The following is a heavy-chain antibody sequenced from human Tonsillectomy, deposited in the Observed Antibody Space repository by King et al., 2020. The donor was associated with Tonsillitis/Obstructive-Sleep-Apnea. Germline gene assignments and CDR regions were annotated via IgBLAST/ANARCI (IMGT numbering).Heavy chain of an antibody. CDR2: IYYSGST. Sequence: QLQESGPGLVKPSETLSLTCIVSGGSISTYYWSWIRQPPGKGLEWIGYIYYSGSTNYNPSLKSRVTISVDTSKNQFSLQLSSVTAADTAVYYCARGRTLGGNFDYWGQGTLVTVSS. D-gene: IGHD1-14*01. CDR3: ARGRTLGGNFDY. CDR1: GGSISTYY. V-gene: IGHV4-59*01. J-gene: IGHJ4*02.